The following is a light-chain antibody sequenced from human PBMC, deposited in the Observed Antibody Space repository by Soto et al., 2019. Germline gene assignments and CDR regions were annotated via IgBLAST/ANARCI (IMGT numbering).Light chain of an antibody. J-gene: IGKJ5*01. V-gene: IGKV3-20*01. CDR2: GAS. CDR1: QSVTSSY. CDR3: QRIT. Sequence: ENVLTQSPGTLSLSPGETAILSCRASQSVTSSYLAWYQHKPGQAPRLLIYGASNRATGIPDRFSGSGSGTDFTLTISRLEPEDSAVYYCQRITFGQGTRLEI.